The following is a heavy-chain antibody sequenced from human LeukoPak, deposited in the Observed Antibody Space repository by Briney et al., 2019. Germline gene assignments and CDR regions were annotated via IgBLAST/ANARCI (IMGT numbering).Heavy chain of an antibody. CDR2: IKQDGSEK. CDR1: GFMFSTYW. Sequence: PGGSLRLSCAAPGFMFSTYWVTWVRQAPGMGLEWVANIKQDGSEKFYVDSVKGRFTTTRDNAKNSLYLQMNSLRAEDTAVYYCARVRTEWYIDLWGRGTLVTVST. D-gene: IGHD2-8*02. CDR3: ARVRTEWYIDL. V-gene: IGHV3-7*01. J-gene: IGHJ2*01.